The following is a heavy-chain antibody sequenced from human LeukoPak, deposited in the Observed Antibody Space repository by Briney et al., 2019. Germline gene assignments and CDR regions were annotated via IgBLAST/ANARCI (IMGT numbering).Heavy chain of an antibody. Sequence: GGSLRLSCAASGFTFSSYDMHWVRQATGKGPEWVSAIGTAGDTYYPGSVKGRFTISRENAKNSLYLQMSSLRAGDTAVYYCARVQGLDFRWYFDLWGRGTLVTVSS. CDR3: ARVQGLDFRWYFDL. CDR1: GFTFSSYD. V-gene: IGHV3-13*01. CDR2: IGTAGDT. J-gene: IGHJ2*01.